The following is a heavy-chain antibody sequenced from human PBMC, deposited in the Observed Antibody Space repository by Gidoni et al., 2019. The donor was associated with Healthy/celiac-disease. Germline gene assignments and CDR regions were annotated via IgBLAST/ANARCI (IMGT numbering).Heavy chain of an antibody. Sequence: VQLVESGGGLVTPGASLRLPRAAPGFTFLSYSMHWVRQAPGKGLEWVSSISSSSSYIYYADSVKGRFTISRDNAKNSLYLQMNSLRAEDTAVYYCARARGYGDTYWYFDLWGRGTLVTVSS. CDR1: GFTFLSYS. V-gene: IGHV3-21*01. CDR2: ISSSSSYI. D-gene: IGHD4-17*01. CDR3: ARARGYGDTYWYFDL. J-gene: IGHJ2*01.